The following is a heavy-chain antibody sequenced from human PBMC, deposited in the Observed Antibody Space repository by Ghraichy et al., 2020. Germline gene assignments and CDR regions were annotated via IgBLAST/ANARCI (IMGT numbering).Heavy chain of an antibody. CDR1: GFTFSSYA. Sequence: GGSLRLSCAASGFTFSSYAMSWVRQAPGKGLEWVSAISGSGGSTYYADSVKGRFTISRDNSKNTLYLQMNSLRAEDTAVYYCAKDTHNLRYFDWSYLLIDYWGQGTLVTVSS. CDR2: ISGSGGST. D-gene: IGHD3-9*01. CDR3: AKDTHNLRYFDWSYLLIDY. V-gene: IGHV3-23*01. J-gene: IGHJ4*02.